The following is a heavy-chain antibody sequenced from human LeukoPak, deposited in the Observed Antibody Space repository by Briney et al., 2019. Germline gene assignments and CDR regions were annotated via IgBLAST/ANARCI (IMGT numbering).Heavy chain of an antibody. V-gene: IGHV3-49*04. CDR2: IRSKAYGGTT. D-gene: IGHD3-10*01. CDR1: RLTLSTYT. Sequence: PGGSLRLSCGASRLTLSTYTMNWVRQAPGKGLEWVGFIRSKAYGGTTEYAASVKGRFTISRDDSKSIAYLQMNSLKTEDTAVYYCTRAFDYGSGSYNNWFDPWGQGTLVTVSS. J-gene: IGHJ5*02. CDR3: TRAFDYGSGSYNNWFDP.